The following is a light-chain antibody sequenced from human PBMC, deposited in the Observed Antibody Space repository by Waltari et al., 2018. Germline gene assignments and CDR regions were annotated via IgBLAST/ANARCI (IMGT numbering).Light chain of an antibody. Sequence: QSALTQPASVSGSPGQSITISCTGTSSDVGAYNYVSWYQHHPGKAPKVMIYEVSNRPSGFSNRFSGSKSANTASLTISGLQAEDEADYCCSSYTTSSTLGVFGGGTKLTVL. CDR3: SSYTTSSTLGV. J-gene: IGLJ3*02. CDR1: SSDVGAYNY. CDR2: EVS. V-gene: IGLV2-14*01.